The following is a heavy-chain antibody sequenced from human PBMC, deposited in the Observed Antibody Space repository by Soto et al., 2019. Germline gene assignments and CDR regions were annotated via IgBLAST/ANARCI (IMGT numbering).Heavy chain of an antibody. CDR3: AREVQVHTPAFVY. Sequence: QVQLVQSGAEMKKPGLSVKVSSQSSGGTFNTYAMNWVRQAPGQGPEWMGDISPMFGAANYAPKFQGRVTITADESTGTSYMQLSSLTPEDTALYFCAREVQVHTPAFVYWGQGTLVTVSS. V-gene: IGHV1-69*19. CDR1: GGTFNTYA. D-gene: IGHD3-10*01. J-gene: IGHJ4*02. CDR2: ISPMFGAA.